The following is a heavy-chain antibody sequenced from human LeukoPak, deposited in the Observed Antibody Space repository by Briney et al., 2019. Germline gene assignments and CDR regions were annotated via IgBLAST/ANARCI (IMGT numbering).Heavy chain of an antibody. CDR3: ARSKGGTTTVTTRGVSYFDY. J-gene: IGHJ4*02. V-gene: IGHV4-30-2*01. CDR1: GGSISSGGYS. Sequence: SETLSLTCAVSGGSISSGGYSWSWIRQPPGKGLEWIGYIYHSGSTYYNPSLKSRVTISVDRSKNQFSLKLSSVTAADTAVYYCARSKGGTTTVTTRGVSYFDYWGQGTLVTVSS. D-gene: IGHD4-17*01. CDR2: IYHSGST.